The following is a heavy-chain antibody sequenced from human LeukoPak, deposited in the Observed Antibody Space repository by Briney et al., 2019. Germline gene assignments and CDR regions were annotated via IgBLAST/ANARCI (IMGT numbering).Heavy chain of an antibody. V-gene: IGHV3-30*18. CDR1: GFTFSSYG. Sequence: GGSLRLSCAASGFTFSSYGMHWVRQAPGKGLEWVAVISYDGSNKYYADSVKGRFTISRDNSKNTLYLQMNSLRAEDTAVYYCAKVWSVTGYFDYWGQGTPVTVSS. D-gene: IGHD4-17*01. CDR2: ISYDGSNK. CDR3: AKVWSVTGYFDY. J-gene: IGHJ4*02.